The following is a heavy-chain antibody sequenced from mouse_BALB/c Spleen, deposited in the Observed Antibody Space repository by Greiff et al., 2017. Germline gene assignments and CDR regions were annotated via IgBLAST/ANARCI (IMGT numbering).Heavy chain of an antibody. CDR2: ISYSGST. V-gene: IGHV3-2*02. J-gene: IGHJ4*01. D-gene: IGHD2-14*01. CDR1: GYSITSDYA. CDR3: ARGRYDAYYAMDY. Sequence: EVHLVESGPGLVKPSQSLSLTCTVTGYSITSDYAWNWIRQFPGNKLEWMGYISYSGSTSYNPSLKSRISITRDTSKNQFFLQLNSVTTEDTATYYCARGRYDAYYAMDYWGQGTSVTVSS.